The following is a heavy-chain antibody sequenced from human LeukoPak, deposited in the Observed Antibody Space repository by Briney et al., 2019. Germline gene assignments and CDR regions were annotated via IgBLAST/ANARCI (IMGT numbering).Heavy chain of an antibody. D-gene: IGHD2-15*01. J-gene: IGHJ4*02. Sequence: GGSLRLSCAASGFTFSSYGMHWVRQAPGKGLEWVAVMSYDGSNKYYADSVKGRFTISRDNSKNTLYLQMNSLRAEDTAVYYCANSARCSGGSCYFSFDYWGQGTLVTVSS. CDR3: ANSARCSGGSCYFSFDY. CDR1: GFTFSSYG. V-gene: IGHV3-30*18. CDR2: MSYDGSNK.